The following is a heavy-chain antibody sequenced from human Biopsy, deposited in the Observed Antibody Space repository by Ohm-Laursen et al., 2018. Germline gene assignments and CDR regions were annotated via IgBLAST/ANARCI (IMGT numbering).Heavy chain of an antibody. J-gene: IGHJ4*02. CDR2: ISPKSGDT. V-gene: IGHV1-2*02. D-gene: IGHD6-19*01. Sequence: SVKVSCKASGFSFTGYYIHWVRQAPGQGLEWMGWISPKSGDTNYAHKFQGNITMTRDTSMSTAYMEMSRLRCDDPAVYYCALQSVAQMKNFDYWGQGTLVTVSS. CDR3: ALQSVAQMKNFDY. CDR1: GFSFTGYY.